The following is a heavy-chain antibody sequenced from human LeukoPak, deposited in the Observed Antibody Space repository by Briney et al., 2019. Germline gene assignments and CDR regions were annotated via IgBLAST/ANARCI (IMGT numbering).Heavy chain of an antibody. V-gene: IGHV3-21*01. CDR2: ISSSSSYI. CDR1: GFTFSSYS. Sequence: GGPLRLSCAASGFTFSSYSMNWVRQAPGKGLEWVSSISSSSSYIYYADSVKGRFTISRDNAKNSLYLQMNSLRAEDTAVYYCARDWYCSSTNCPLDYWGQGTLVTVSS. J-gene: IGHJ4*02. CDR3: ARDWYCSSTNCPLDY. D-gene: IGHD2-2*01.